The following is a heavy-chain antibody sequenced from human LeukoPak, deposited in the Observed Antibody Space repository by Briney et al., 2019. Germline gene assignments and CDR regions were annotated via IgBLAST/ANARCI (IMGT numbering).Heavy chain of an antibody. CDR3: AKECYGDYDAFDI. D-gene: IGHD4-17*01. J-gene: IGHJ3*02. CDR2: ISGSGGST. CDR1: TXSSYA. V-gene: IGHV3-23*01. Sequence: TXSSYAMSWVRQAPXKGLEWVSAISGSGGSTYYADSVKGRFTISRDNSKNTLYLQMNSLRAEDTAVYYCAKECYGDYDAFDIWGQGTMVTVSS.